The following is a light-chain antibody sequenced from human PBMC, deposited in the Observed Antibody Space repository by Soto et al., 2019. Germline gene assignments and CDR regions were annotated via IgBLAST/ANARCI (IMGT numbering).Light chain of an antibody. Sequence: QSALTQPASVSGSPGQSITISCTGTSSDVGAYHYVSWYQRHPGKAPKLMIYDVRNRPSGVSNRFSGSKSGNTASLTISGLQAEDEADYYCSSYSNSRTLVFGGGTKLTVL. J-gene: IGLJ2*01. CDR2: DVR. CDR1: SSDVGAYHY. V-gene: IGLV2-14*03. CDR3: SSYSNSRTLV.